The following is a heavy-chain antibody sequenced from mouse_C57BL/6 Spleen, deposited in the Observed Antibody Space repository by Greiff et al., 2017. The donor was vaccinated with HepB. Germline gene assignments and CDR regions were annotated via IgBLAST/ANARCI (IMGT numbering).Heavy chain of an antibody. CDR3: ARNGDYFDY. J-gene: IGHJ2*01. CDR1: GYSITSGYY. Sequence: DVQLVESGPGLVKPSQSLSLTCSVTGYSITSGYYWNWIRQFPGNKLEWMGYISYDGSNNYNPSLKNRISITRDTSKNQFFLKLNSVTTEDTATYYCARNGDYFDYWGQGTTLTVSS. V-gene: IGHV3-6*01. CDR2: ISYDGSN.